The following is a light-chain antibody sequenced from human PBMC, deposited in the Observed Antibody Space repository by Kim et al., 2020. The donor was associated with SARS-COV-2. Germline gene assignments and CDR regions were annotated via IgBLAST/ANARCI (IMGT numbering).Light chain of an antibody. J-gene: IGKJ1*01. CDR3: QQYNSYPTT. Sequence: ASVGDRVTITCRASQSISNCLAWYQQNPGKAPKLLIYGASSLESGVPSRFSGSGSGTEFTLTISSLQPDDFATYYCQQYNSYPTTFGQGTKVDIK. CDR2: GAS. CDR1: QSISNC. V-gene: IGKV1-5*01.